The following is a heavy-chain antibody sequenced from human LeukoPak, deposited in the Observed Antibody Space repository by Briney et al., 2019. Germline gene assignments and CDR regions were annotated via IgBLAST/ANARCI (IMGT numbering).Heavy chain of an antibody. CDR1: GFTFSSYA. CDR3: AKVQYSDYDMNFDS. Sequence: GGSLRLSCAASGFTFSSYAMSWVRQAPGKGLEWVSAISGSGGNTYYADSVKGRFTISRDNSKNSLYLQINSLRADDTAVYYCAKVQYSDYDMNFDSWGQGTLVTVSS. V-gene: IGHV3-23*01. D-gene: IGHD5-12*01. J-gene: IGHJ4*02. CDR2: ISGSGGNT.